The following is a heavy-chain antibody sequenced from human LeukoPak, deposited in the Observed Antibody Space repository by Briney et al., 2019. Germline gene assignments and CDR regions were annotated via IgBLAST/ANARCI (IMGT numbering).Heavy chain of an antibody. CDR1: GFTFNNYW. CDR3: ARFSRSSYGGYYFDY. J-gene: IGHJ4*02. D-gene: IGHD6-6*01. Sequence: GGSLRLSCAASGFTFNNYWMGWVRQAPGKGLEWVANIKQDGSEKYYVDSVKGRFTVSRDNAKNSLYLQLNSLRAEDTAVFYCARFSRSSYGGYYFDYWGQGTLVTVSS. V-gene: IGHV3-7*01. CDR2: IKQDGSEK.